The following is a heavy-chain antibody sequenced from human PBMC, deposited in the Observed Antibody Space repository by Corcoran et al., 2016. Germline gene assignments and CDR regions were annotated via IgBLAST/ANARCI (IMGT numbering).Heavy chain of an antibody. V-gene: IGHV3-30*18. Sequence: QVQLVESGGGVVQPGRSLSLSCAASGFTFSRYGMHWVRQAPGKGLEWVAVISYDGSNKYYADSGKGRFTISRDNSKNTLYLQMNSLRAEDTAVYYCAKVVPAATNYYYYYGMDVWGQGTTVTVSS. CDR1: GFTFSRYG. D-gene: IGHD2-2*01. CDR3: AKVVPAATNYYYYYGMDV. J-gene: IGHJ6*02. CDR2: ISYDGSNK.